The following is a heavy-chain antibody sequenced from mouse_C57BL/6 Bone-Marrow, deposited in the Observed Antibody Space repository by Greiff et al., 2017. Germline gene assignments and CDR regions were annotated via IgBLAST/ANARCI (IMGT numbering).Heavy chain of an antibody. Sequence: VQLQESGAELARPGASVKLSCKASGYTFTSYGISWVKQRTGQGLEWIGEIYPRSGNTYYNEKFKGKATLTAAKSSSTAYMELRSLTSEDSAVYFCARSDYYGSSYEDYWGQGTTLTVSS. CDR1: GYTFTSYG. CDR2: IYPRSGNT. D-gene: IGHD1-1*01. V-gene: IGHV1-81*01. J-gene: IGHJ2*01. CDR3: ARSDYYGSSYEDY.